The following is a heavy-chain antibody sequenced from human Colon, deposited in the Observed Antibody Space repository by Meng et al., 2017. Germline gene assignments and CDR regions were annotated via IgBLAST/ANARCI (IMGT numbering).Heavy chain of an antibody. CDR2: INPHSGVT. D-gene: IGHD3-10*01. J-gene: IGHJ5*02. V-gene: IGHV1-2*04. CDR3: ARDSGLGEDFDDGDLGGRFDP. Sequence: QVQLVQSGSEVMNPGASGKVSCKTSGYRFTGNCIHWVRQAPGQGLEWMGWINPHSGVTKYAQKFQGWVTISRDKAISTAYMELSRLRANDTAIYYCARDSGLGEDFDDGDLGGRFDPWGQGTLVTVSS. CDR1: GYRFTGNC.